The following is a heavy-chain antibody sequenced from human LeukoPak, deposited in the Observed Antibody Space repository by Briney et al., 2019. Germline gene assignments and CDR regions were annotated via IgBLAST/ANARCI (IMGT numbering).Heavy chain of an antibody. D-gene: IGHD2-2*01. Sequence: SETLSLTCAVSGGSISSGGYSWSWIRQPPGKGLEWIGYIYHSGSTYYNPSLKSRVTISVDRSKNQFSLKLSSVTAADTAVYYCARASAGDCSSTSCHVFDYWGQGTMVTVSS. J-gene: IGHJ4*02. CDR1: GGSISSGGYS. CDR3: ARASAGDCSSTSCHVFDY. CDR2: IYHSGST. V-gene: IGHV4-30-2*01.